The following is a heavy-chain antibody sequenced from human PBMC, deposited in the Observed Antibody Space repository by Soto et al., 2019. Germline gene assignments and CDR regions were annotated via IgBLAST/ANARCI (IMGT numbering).Heavy chain of an antibody. V-gene: IGHV3-11*06. D-gene: IGHD3-3*01. Sequence: QVQLVQSGGGLVKPGGSLRLSCAASGFKFRDYHLSWIRQAQGKGLEWISYISSSGSYTTYTDSVKGRFTISRDNARSSLYLQMDSLRGEDTAVYYCACVAPTIFGAQFHHNLVDVWGQGTTVTVAS. CDR3: ACVAPTIFGAQFHHNLVDV. J-gene: IGHJ6*02. CDR1: GFKFRDYH. CDR2: ISSSGSYT.